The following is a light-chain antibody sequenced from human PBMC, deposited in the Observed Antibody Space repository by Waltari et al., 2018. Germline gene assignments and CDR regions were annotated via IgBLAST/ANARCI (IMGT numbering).Light chain of an antibody. Sequence: DIQMTQSPSSLSASVGDRVTITCRASQSISSYLNWYQQKPGKAPKLLIYAASSLQSGVPSRFSGSGSGTDFTLTISSLQAEDVAVYYCQQYLSAPFTFGQGTRLEIK. V-gene: IGKV1-39*01. CDR3: QQYLSAPFT. J-gene: IGKJ5*01. CDR2: AAS. CDR1: QSISSY.